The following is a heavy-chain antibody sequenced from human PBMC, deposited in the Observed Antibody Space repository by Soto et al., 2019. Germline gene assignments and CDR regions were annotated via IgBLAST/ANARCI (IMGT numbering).Heavy chain of an antibody. CDR2: IIPIFGTA. Sequence: GASVKVSCKASGGTFSSYAISWVRQAPGQGLEWMGGIIPIFGTANYAQKFQGRVTITADKSTSTAYMELSSLRSEDTAVYYCARVRWLSKLTPGQINWFDPWGQGTLVTVSS. J-gene: IGHJ5*02. D-gene: IGHD3-22*01. V-gene: IGHV1-69*06. CDR1: GGTFSSYA. CDR3: ARVRWLSKLTPGQINWFDP.